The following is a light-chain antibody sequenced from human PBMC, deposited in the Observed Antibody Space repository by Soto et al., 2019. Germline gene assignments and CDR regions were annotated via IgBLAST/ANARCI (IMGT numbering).Light chain of an antibody. CDR2: DTS. V-gene: IGKV3-20*01. J-gene: IGKJ5*01. CDR3: QQYGRSPIT. Sequence: EIVLTQSPGTLSLSPGERATLSCRASQSVTSSFLAWLQQKPGQAPRLLIYDTSKGATGIPDRFSGSGSGTDFPLTSSRLEPEDFAVYYGQQYGRSPITFGQGTRLEI. CDR1: QSVTSSF.